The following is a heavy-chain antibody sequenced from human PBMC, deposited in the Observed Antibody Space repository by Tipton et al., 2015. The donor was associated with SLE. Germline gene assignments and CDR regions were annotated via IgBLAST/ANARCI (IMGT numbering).Heavy chain of an antibody. Sequence: LRLSCTVSGVSIRSHYWSWVRQPAGKGLEWIGHIHTSGSTNYNPSLKSRVTISADTSKRQFSLKLGSVTAADTAVYYCASGDDLPYYFEYWGQGTLVTVSS. V-gene: IGHV4-4*07. CDR1: GVSIRSHY. J-gene: IGHJ4*02. D-gene: IGHD7-27*01. CDR2: IHTSGST. CDR3: ASGDDLPYYFEY.